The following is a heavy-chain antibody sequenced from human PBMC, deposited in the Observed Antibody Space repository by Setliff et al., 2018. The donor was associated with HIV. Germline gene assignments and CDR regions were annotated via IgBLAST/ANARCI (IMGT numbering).Heavy chain of an antibody. CDR3: ASSDGSGSYPFDY. CDR2: IIHSGTT. CDR1: GGSFSGYY. D-gene: IGHD1-26*01. J-gene: IGHJ4*02. V-gene: IGHV4-34*12. Sequence: PSETLSLTCAVYGGSFSGYYWSWIRQPPGKGLEWIGEIIHSGTTNYNPSLMSRVTISLDTSKNQFSLKLSSVTAADTAVYYCASSDGSGSYPFDYWGQGTLVTVSS.